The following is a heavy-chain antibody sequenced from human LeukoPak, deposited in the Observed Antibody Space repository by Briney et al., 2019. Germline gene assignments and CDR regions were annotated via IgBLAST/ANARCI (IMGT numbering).Heavy chain of an antibody. CDR1: GFTFSNSA. CDR2: IYSGGGT. V-gene: IGHV3-23*03. Sequence: PGGSLRLSCAASGFTFSNSALSWVRQAPGKGLEWVSVIYSGGGTYYADSVKGRFTISRDNAKNTLYLQMSSLRADDTAVYYCARGETGSSWSTFDFWGQGTLVTVSS. J-gene: IGHJ4*02. CDR3: ARGETGSSWSTFDF. D-gene: IGHD6-13*01.